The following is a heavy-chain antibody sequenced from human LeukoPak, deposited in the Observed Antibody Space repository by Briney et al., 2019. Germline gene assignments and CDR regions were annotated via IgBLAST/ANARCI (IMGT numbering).Heavy chain of an antibody. J-gene: IGHJ4*02. Sequence: SETLSLTCIVSDYSITSGFYWGWIRQPAGKGLEWIGRIYTSGSTNYNPSLKSRVTMSVDTSKNQFSLKLSSVTAADTAVYYCASTAAAVAFDYWGQGTLVTVSS. CDR3: ASTAAAVAFDY. CDR2: IYTSGST. D-gene: IGHD6-13*01. V-gene: IGHV4-4*07. CDR1: DYSITSGFY.